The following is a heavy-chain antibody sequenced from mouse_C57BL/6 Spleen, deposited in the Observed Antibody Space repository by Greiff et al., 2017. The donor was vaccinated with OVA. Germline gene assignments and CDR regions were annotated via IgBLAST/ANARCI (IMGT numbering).Heavy chain of an antibody. D-gene: IGHD1-3*01. J-gene: IGHJ4*01. CDR1: GYAFSSSW. CDR3: ARKKEGKGGYYAMDY. V-gene: IGHV1-82*01. CDR2: IYPGDGDT. Sequence: VQLQQSGPELVKPGASVKISCKASGYAFSSSWMNWVKPRPGKGLEWIGRIYPGDGDTNYNGKFKGKATLTADKSSSTAYMQLSSLTSDDSAVYFCARKKEGKGGYYAMDYWGQGTSVTVSS.